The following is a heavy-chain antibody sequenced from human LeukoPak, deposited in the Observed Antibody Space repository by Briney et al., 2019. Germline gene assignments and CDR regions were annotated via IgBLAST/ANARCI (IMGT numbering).Heavy chain of an antibody. CDR3: ARSDKPWELDGEGYFDY. Sequence: GASVKVSCKASGYTFTGYYMHWVRQAPGQGLEWMGWISAYNGNTNYAQKLQGRVTMTTDTSTSTAYMELRSLRSDDTAVYYCARSDKPWELDGEGYFDYWGQGTLVTVSS. J-gene: IGHJ4*02. V-gene: IGHV1-18*04. CDR1: GYTFTGYY. CDR2: ISAYNGNT. D-gene: IGHD1-26*01.